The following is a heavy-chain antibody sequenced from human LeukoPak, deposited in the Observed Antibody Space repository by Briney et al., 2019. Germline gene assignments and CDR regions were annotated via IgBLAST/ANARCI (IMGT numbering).Heavy chain of an antibody. CDR1: GFTFSIYP. CDR2: IFTNGDTT. J-gene: IGHJ3*02. CDR3: ARDAFDI. V-gene: IGHV3-64*04. Sequence: GGSLRLSCSASGFTFSIYPMHWVRQAPGKGLEYVSTIFTNGDTTSYAASVKGRFTTSRDDSKNTLYLQMNSLRAEDTAVYYCARDAFDIWGQGTMVTVSS.